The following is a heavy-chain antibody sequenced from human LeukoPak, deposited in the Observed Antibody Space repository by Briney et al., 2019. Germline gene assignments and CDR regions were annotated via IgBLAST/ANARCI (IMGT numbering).Heavy chain of an antibody. CDR3: ARGYYDSSGYLADSNYGMDV. D-gene: IGHD3-22*01. V-gene: IGHV1-69*04. Sequence: ASVKVSCKASGGTFSSYAISWVRQAPGQGLEWMGRIIPILGIANYAQKFQGRVTITADKSTSTAYMELSSLRSEDTAVYYCARGYYDSSGYLADSNYGMDVWGQGTTATVSS. J-gene: IGHJ6*02. CDR1: GGTFSSYA. CDR2: IIPILGIA.